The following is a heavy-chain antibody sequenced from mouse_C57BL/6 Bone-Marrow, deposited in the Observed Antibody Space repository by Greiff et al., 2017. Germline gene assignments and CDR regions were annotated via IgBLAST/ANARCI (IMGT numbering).Heavy chain of an antibody. V-gene: IGHV1-22*01. CDR3: ARKDEDTTVVVED. D-gene: IGHD1-1*01. CDR2: INPNNGGT. CDR1: GYTFTDYN. Sequence: VQLKQSGPELVKPGASVTMSCKASGYTFTDYNMHWVKQSHGKRLEWIGYINPNNGGTSYNQKFKGKATLTVNTSSSTAYMELRSLTSEDSAVYYCARKDEDTTVVVEDWGQGTTLTVSS. J-gene: IGHJ2*01.